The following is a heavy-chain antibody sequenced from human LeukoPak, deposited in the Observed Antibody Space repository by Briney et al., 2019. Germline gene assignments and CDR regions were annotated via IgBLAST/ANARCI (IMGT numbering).Heavy chain of an antibody. Sequence: PGGSLRLSCAASGFTFSNYGMHWVRQAPGKGLEWVAFISYDGINTYSADSVKGRFTISRDNSKNTLYLQMNSLSAEDTAVYYCARDEEDSSGYHHLHFDLWGRGTLVSVSS. CDR3: ARDEEDSSGYHHLHFDL. J-gene: IGHJ2*01. V-gene: IGHV3-30*03. D-gene: IGHD3-22*01. CDR1: GFTFSNYG. CDR2: ISYDGINT.